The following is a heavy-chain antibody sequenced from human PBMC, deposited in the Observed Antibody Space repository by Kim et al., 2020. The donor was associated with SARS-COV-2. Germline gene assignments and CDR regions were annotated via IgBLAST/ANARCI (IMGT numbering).Heavy chain of an antibody. CDR2: T. Sequence: TNYAQKFQGRVTMTRDTSISTAYMELSRLRSDDTAVYYCAREEQWLGFDYWGQGTLVTVSS. CDR3: AREEQWLGFDY. D-gene: IGHD6-19*01. J-gene: IGHJ4*02. V-gene: IGHV1-2*02.